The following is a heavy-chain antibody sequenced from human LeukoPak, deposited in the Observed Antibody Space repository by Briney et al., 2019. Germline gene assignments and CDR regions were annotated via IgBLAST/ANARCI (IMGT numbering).Heavy chain of an antibody. CDR3: AKDLDYGDYEDYFDY. D-gene: IGHD4-17*01. V-gene: IGHV3-23*01. J-gene: IGHJ4*02. CDR1: GFTFSSYA. CDR2: ISGSGSGGST. Sequence: PGGSLRLSCVASGFTFSSYAMSWVRQAPGKGLEWVSSISGSGSGGSTYYADSVKGRFTISRDNAKNSLYLQMNSLRAEDTAVYYCAKDLDYGDYEDYFDYWGQGTLVTVSS.